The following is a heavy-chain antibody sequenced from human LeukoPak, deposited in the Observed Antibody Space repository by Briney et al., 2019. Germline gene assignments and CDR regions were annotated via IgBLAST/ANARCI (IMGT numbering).Heavy chain of an antibody. V-gene: IGHV3-30*03. CDR3: AIGDYLF. Sequence: PGGSLRLSCAASGFTFSSYGMHWVRQAPGKGLVWVAVISYDGSNKYYADSVKGRFTISRDNSKNTLYLQMNSLRAEDTAVYYCAIGDYLFWGQGTLVTVSS. CDR1: GFTFSSYG. D-gene: IGHD4-17*01. CDR2: ISYDGSNK. J-gene: IGHJ4*02.